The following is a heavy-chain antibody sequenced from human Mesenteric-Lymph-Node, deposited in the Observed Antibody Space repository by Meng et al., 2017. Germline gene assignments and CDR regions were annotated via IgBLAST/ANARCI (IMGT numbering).Heavy chain of an antibody. CDR3: LRDGYNYFDY. Sequence: HVRLFQAGAMVRNPWAELKDSCYASGCGFTRHYMPWVRQDPGQGLGWMGGIIPIFGTANYAQKFQGRVTITADKSTSTAYIELSSLRSEDTAVNYCLRDGYNYFDYWGKGTLVTVSS. D-gene: IGHD5-24*01. V-gene: IGHV1-69*06. CDR2: IIPIFGTA. J-gene: IGHJ4*02. CDR1: GCGFTRHY.